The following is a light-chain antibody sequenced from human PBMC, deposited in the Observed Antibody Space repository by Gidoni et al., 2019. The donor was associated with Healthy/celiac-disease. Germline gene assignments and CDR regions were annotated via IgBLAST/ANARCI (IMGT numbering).Light chain of an antibody. CDR2: SNN. Sequence: QSVLTQPPSASGTPGQRVTIYCSGSSSNIGSNTVNWYQQLPGTAPKLLIYSNNQRPSGVPDRFSGSKSGTSASLAISGLQSEDEADYYCAAWADSLNGWVFGGGTKLTVL. J-gene: IGLJ3*02. CDR1: SSNIGSNT. CDR3: AAWADSLNGWV. V-gene: IGLV1-44*01.